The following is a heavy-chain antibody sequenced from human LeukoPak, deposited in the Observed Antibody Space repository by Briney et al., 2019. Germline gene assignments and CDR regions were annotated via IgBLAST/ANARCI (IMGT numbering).Heavy chain of an antibody. Sequence: GGSLTLSCAASGFTFSNAWMSWVRQAPGKGLEWVGRIKSKTDGGTTDYAAPVKGRFTISRDDSKNTLYLQMNSLKTEDTAVYYCTTEGIVVVVADLDAFDIWGQGTMVTVSS. J-gene: IGHJ3*02. D-gene: IGHD2-15*01. V-gene: IGHV3-15*01. CDR2: IKSKTDGGTT. CDR3: TTEGIVVVVADLDAFDI. CDR1: GFTFSNAW.